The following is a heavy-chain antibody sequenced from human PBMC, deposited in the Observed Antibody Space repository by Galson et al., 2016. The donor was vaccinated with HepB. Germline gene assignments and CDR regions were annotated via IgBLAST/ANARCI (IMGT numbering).Heavy chain of an antibody. D-gene: IGHD6-19*01. J-gene: IGHJ4*02. Sequence: SLRLSCAASGFTFSSHSMHWVRQPPGKGLEWVAVIAHDGSQRYYADFVKGRFTISRDNSKNTLYLQLNSLRAEDTAVYYCAREDPNIAVAALDYWGQGTLVTVSS. CDR3: AREDPNIAVAALDY. CDR2: IAHDGSQR. V-gene: IGHV3-30*04. CDR1: GFTFSSHS.